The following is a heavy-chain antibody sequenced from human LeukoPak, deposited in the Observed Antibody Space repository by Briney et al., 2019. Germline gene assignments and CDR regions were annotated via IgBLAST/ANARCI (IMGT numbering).Heavy chain of an antibody. Sequence: SETLSLTCTVYAASISSGGYYWSWIRQHPGKGLEWIGHINYSGTTYYKPSLKSRVTLSVDTSKNQCSLKLSSVTMSYTARHYCPVYYYGPWGQGTLVTVSS. CDR3: PVYYYGP. J-gene: IGHJ4*02. V-gene: IGHV4-31*03. D-gene: IGHD3-10*01. CDR2: INYSGTT. CDR1: AASISSGGYY.